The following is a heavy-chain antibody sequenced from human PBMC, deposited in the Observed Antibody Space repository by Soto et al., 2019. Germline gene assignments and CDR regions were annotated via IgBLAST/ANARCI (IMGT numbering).Heavy chain of an antibody. CDR3: ARTFDYYGMDV. V-gene: IGHV4-38-2*01. CDR1: GYSIGSGYY. CDR2: IYHAGSV. Sequence: SETLSLTCAVSGYSIGSGYYWAWIRQSPGKGLEWIGSIYHAGSVYYNPSLNGRVALSMDTSKNHFSLKLTSVTAADTAVYYCARTFDYYGMDVWGQGTTVTVSS. J-gene: IGHJ6*02.